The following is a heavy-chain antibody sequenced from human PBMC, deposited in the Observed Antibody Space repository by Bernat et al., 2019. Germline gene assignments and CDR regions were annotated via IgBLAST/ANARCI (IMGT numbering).Heavy chain of an antibody. CDR2: IYYSGST. CDR3: ASAPMKNIVATIFDY. D-gene: IGHD5-12*01. CDR1: GGSISSGGYY. J-gene: IGHJ4*02. V-gene: IGHV4-31*03. Sequence: HVQLQEAGPGLGKPSQTLALTCTVSGGSISSGGYYWSWIRQHLGKGLEWIGYIYYSGSTYYNPSLKSRVTISVDTSKNQFSLKLSSVTAADTAVYYCASAPMKNIVATIFDYWGQGTLVTVSS.